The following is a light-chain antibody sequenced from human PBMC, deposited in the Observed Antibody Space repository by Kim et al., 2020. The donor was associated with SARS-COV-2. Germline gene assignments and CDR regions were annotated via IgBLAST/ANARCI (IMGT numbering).Light chain of an antibody. CDR3: QQYGSS. CDR1: QIVTSDS. Sequence: LSLPPGDSPTPSCRASQIVTSDSLALYQQKPGQAPRLLIYAAASRATGIPDRFRGSGSGTDFTLTIKRLEPDDFAVYYCQQYGSSFGQGTKVDIK. J-gene: IGKJ1*01. V-gene: IGKV3-20*01. CDR2: AAA.